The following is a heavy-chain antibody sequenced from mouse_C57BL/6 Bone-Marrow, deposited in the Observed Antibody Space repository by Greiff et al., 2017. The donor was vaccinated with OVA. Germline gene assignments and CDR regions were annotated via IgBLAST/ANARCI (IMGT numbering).Heavy chain of an antibody. V-gene: IGHV1-50*01. J-gene: IGHJ1*03. D-gene: IGHD2-4*01. CDR1: GYTFTSYW. Sequence: VKLQQPGAELVKPGASVKLSCKASGYTFTSYWMQWVKQRPGQGLEWIGEIDPSDSYTNYNQKFKAKATLTVDTSSSTAYMQLSNLTSEDSAVYYCARNDYDWYWYFDVWGTGTTVTVSS. CDR2: IDPSDSYT. CDR3: ARNDYDWYWYFDV.